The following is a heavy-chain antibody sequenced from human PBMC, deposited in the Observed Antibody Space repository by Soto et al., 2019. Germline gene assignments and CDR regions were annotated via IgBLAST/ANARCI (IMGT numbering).Heavy chain of an antibody. D-gene: IGHD5-12*01. CDR1: GGTFSNDI. CDR2: IIPLLDIT. J-gene: IGHJ4*02. V-gene: IGHV1-69*08. CDR3: VRDSPIGSTYSGYDGIDY. Sequence: QVQLVQSGAEVKKPGSSVKVSCKASGGTFSNDIITWVRQAPGQGLEWMGRIIPLLDITNHAQKFQGRVTITADKSTSTAYMELNSLRSEDTAVYYCVRDSPIGSTYSGYDGIDYWGQGTLVTVSS.